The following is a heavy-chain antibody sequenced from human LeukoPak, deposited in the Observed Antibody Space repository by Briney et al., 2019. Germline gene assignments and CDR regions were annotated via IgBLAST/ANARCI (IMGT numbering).Heavy chain of an antibody. J-gene: IGHJ6*02. CDR2: ISGSGGST. V-gene: IGHV3-23*01. D-gene: IGHD2-15*01. CDR3: ARDLIDDIVVVVAANRGYYYYGMDV. CDR1: GFTFSSYS. Sequence: GGSLRLSCAASGFTFSSYSMNWVRQAPGKGLEWVSAISGSGGSTYYADSVKGRFTISRDNSKNTLYLQMNSLRAEDTAVYYCARDLIDDIVVVVAANRGYYYYGMDVWGQGTTVTVSS.